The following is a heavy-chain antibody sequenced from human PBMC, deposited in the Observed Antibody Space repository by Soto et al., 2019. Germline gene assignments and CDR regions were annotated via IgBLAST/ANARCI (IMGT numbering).Heavy chain of an antibody. CDR2: IYYSGST. CDR3: ASSLRFLEWTHAFDI. Sequence: SETLSLTCTVSGGPISSGGYYWSWIRQHPGKGLEWIGYIYYSGSTYYNPSLKSRVTISVDTSKNQFSLKLSSVTAADTAVYYCASSLRFLEWTHAFDIWGQGTMVTISS. D-gene: IGHD3-3*01. V-gene: IGHV4-31*03. CDR1: GGPISSGGYY. J-gene: IGHJ3*02.